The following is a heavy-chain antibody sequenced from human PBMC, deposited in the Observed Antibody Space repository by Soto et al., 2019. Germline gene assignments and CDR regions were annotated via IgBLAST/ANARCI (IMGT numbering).Heavy chain of an antibody. J-gene: IGHJ4*02. CDR3: ARAIRGSFMDY. CDR2: IYYSGST. V-gene: IGHV4-31*11. Sequence: PSETLSLTCAVYGGSFSGYYWSWIRQHPGKGLEWIGYIYYSGSTYYNPSLKSRVTISVDTSKNQFSLKLSSVTAADTAVYYCARAIRGSFMDYWGQGTLVNVS. CDR1: GGSFSGYY. D-gene: IGHD3-3*02.